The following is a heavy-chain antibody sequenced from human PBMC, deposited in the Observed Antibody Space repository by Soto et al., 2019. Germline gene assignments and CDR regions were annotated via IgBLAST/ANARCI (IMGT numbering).Heavy chain of an antibody. Sequence: VASVKVSCKASGGTFSSYAISWVRQAPGQGLEWMGGIIPIFGTANYAQKFQGRVTITADESTSTAYMELSSLRSEDTAVYYCARGGGGTVAGTCSRGDFDYWGQGTLVTVSS. J-gene: IGHJ4*02. CDR3: ARGGGGTVAGTCSRGDFDY. D-gene: IGHD6-19*01. V-gene: IGHV1-69*13. CDR2: IIPIFGTA. CDR1: GGTFSSYA.